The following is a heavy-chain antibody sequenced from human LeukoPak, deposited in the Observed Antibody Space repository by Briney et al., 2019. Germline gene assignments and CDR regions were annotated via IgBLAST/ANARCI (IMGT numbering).Heavy chain of an antibody. CDR3: AADPKGGDYYYYMDV. D-gene: IGHD3-16*01. CDR2: IIPIFGTA. CDR1: GYTFTDYY. V-gene: IGHV1-69*06. Sequence: SVKVSCKASGYTFTDYYIHWVRQAPGQGLEWMGGIIPIFGTANYAQKFQGRVTITADKSTSTAYMELSSLRSEDTAVYYCAADPKGGDYYYYMDVWGKGTTVTVSS. J-gene: IGHJ6*03.